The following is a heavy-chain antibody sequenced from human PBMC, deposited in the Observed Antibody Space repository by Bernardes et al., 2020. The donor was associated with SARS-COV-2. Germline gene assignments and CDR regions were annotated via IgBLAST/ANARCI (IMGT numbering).Heavy chain of an antibody. Sequence: ASVKVSCKASGYTFSGYFIHWVRQAPGQRLEWMGWINPNTGGTNYIQKFQGRVTMTRDTSITTAYMELSRLGSDDTAIYYCARNRTTRTTTGIPVEYWGQGTLGTGSS. D-gene: IGHD2-21*02. CDR3: ARNRTTRTTTGIPVEY. CDR1: GYTFSGYF. V-gene: IGHV1-2*02. CDR2: INPNTGGT. J-gene: IGHJ4*02.